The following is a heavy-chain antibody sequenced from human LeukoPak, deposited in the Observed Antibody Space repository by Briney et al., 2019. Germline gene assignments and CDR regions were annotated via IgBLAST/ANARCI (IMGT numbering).Heavy chain of an antibody. CDR3: ARVGLWFGETYQGFDY. J-gene: IGHJ4*02. CDR1: GGSFSGYY. Sequence: SETLSLTCAVYGGSFSGYYWSWIRQPPGKGLEWIGEINHSGSTNYNPSLKGRVTISVDTSKNQFSLKLSSVTAADTAVYYCARVGLWFGETYQGFDYWGQGTLVTVSS. V-gene: IGHV4-34*01. D-gene: IGHD3-10*01. CDR2: INHSGST.